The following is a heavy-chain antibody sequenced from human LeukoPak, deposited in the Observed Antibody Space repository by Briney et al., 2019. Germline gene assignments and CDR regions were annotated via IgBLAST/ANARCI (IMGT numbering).Heavy chain of an antibody. CDR1: GYTFTDHG. J-gene: IGHJ4*02. V-gene: IGHV3-33*01. D-gene: IGHD6-6*01. Sequence: GTSLRLSCAASGYTFTDHGMHWVRQAPGKGLEWVADIWFDGSQQYYADAVKGRFTISRDISKSILYLQMNSLRAEDTGVYYCARDLAAARLDFRGQGTLVTVPS. CDR2: IWFDGSQQ. CDR3: ARDLAAARLDF.